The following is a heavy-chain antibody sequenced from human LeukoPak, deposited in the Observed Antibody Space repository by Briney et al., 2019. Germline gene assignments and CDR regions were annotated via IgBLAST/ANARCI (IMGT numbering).Heavy chain of an antibody. Sequence: GGSLRLSCAASGFTFSDYYMSWIRQAPGKGLEWVSYISSSGSTIYYADSVKGRFTISRDNAKNSLYLQMNSLRAEDTTVYYCARFAMATIFDYWGQGTLVTVSS. CDR2: ISSSGSTI. V-gene: IGHV3-11*01. CDR3: ARFAMATIFDY. D-gene: IGHD5-24*01. J-gene: IGHJ4*02. CDR1: GFTFSDYY.